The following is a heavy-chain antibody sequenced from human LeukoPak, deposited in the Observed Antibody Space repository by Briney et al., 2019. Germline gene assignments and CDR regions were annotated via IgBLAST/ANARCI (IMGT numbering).Heavy chain of an antibody. Sequence: ASVKVSCKASGYTFTSYGISWVRQPPGQGLEWMGWISAYNGNTNYAQTLQGRDTMTTDTSTSTAYMELRSLRSDDTAVYYCAREDILTGYSAAEYFQHWGRGTLVTVSS. CDR2: ISAYNGNT. V-gene: IGHV1-18*04. J-gene: IGHJ1*01. CDR1: GYTFTSYG. D-gene: IGHD3-9*01. CDR3: AREDILTGYSAAEYFQH.